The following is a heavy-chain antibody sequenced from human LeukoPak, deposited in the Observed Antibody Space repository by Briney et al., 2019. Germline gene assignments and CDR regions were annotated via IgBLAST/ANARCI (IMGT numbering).Heavy chain of an antibody. CDR2: INHSGST. CDR1: GGSFSGYY. Sequence: PSETLSLTCAVYGGSFSGYYWSWIRQPPGKGLEWIGEINHSGSTNYNPSLKSRVTISVDTSKNQFSLKLSSVTAADTAVYYCARVKGVAAAVPNYYYYGMDVWGQGTTVTVSS. J-gene: IGHJ6*02. CDR3: ARVKGVAAAVPNYYYYGMDV. D-gene: IGHD6-13*01. V-gene: IGHV4-34*01.